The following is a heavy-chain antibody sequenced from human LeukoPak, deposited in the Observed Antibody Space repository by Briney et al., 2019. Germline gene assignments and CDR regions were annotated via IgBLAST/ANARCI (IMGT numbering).Heavy chain of an antibody. D-gene: IGHD5-24*01. Sequence: PSETLSLTCTVSGGSISSYYWSWIRQPPGKGLEWIGYTYYSGSSNYNPSLKSRVTMSVDTSKNQFSLKLSSVTAADTAVYCCARDLRDGRNPNPGDAFDIWGQGTMVTVSS. CDR1: GGSISSYY. CDR3: ARDLRDGRNPNPGDAFDI. CDR2: TYYSGSS. J-gene: IGHJ3*02. V-gene: IGHV4-59*12.